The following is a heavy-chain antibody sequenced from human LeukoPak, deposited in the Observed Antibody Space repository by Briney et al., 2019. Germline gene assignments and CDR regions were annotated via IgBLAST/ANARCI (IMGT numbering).Heavy chain of an antibody. V-gene: IGHV3-21*01. Sequence: PGGSLRLSCAASGFTFSSYSMNWVRQAPGKGLEWVSSISSSSSYIYYADSVKGRFTISRDNAKNSLYLQMNSLRAEDTAVYYCARDGPTVTNYYFDYWGQGPLVTVSS. J-gene: IGHJ4*02. CDR1: GFTFSSYS. CDR3: ARDGPTVTNYYFDY. D-gene: IGHD4-17*01. CDR2: ISSSSSYI.